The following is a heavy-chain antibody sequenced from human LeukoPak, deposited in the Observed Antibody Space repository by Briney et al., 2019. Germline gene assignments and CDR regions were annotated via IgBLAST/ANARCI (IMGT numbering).Heavy chain of an antibody. CDR1: GGSFSGYY. CDR2: INLSGST. CDR3: ARVGDSSGYYLGAFDY. D-gene: IGHD3-22*01. Sequence: SETLSLTCAVYGGSFSGYYWSWIRQPPGKGLEWIGDINLSGSTNYNPSLKSRVTISLDTSKNQFSLKLSSVTAADTAVYYCARVGDSSGYYLGAFDYWGQGTLVTVSS. V-gene: IGHV4-34*01. J-gene: IGHJ4*02.